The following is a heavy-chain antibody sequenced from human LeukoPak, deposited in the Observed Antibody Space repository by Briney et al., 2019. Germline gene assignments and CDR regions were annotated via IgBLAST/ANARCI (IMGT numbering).Heavy chain of an antibody. J-gene: IGHJ4*02. D-gene: IGHD2-2*01. CDR1: GYTFTSYG. V-gene: IGHV1-18*01. CDR2: ISAYNGNT. CDR3: ARVYCSSTSCYAPFDY. Sequence: ASVKVSCKASGYTFTSYGISWVRQAPGQGLEWMGWISAYNGNTNCAQKLQGRVTMTTDTSTSTAYMELRSLRSDDTAVYYCARVYCSSTSCYAPFDYWGQGTLVTVSS.